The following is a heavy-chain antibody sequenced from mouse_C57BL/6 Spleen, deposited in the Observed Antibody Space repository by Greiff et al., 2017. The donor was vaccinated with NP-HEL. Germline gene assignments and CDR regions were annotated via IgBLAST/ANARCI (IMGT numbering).Heavy chain of an antibody. CDR2: IYPGDGDT. CDR3: ARKNYGDY. Sequence: QVQLQQSGPELVKPGASVKISCKASGYAFSSSWMNWVKQRPGKGLEWIGRIYPGDGDTNYNGKFKGKATLTADKSSSTAYMQLSSLTSVDSAVYFCARKNYGDYWGQGTTLTVSS. J-gene: IGHJ2*01. V-gene: IGHV1-82*01. CDR1: GYAFSSSW.